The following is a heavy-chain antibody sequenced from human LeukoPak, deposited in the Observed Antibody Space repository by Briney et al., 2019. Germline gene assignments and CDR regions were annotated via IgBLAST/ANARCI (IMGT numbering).Heavy chain of an antibody. V-gene: IGHV4-39*07. CDR1: GGSISSSSYY. J-gene: IGHJ6*03. D-gene: IGHD4-11*01. Sequence: KSSETLSLTCTVSGGSISSSSYYWGWIRQPPGKGLEWIGGIYYSGSTYYNPSLKSRVTISVDTSKKQFSLKLSSVTAADTAVYYCARGGGDFPYSYYYYMDVWGKGTTVTVSS. CDR3: ARGGGDFPYSYYYYMDV. CDR2: IYYSGST.